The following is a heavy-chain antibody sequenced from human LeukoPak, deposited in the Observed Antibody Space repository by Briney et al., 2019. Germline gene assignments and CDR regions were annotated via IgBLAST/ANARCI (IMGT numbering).Heavy chain of an antibody. V-gene: IGHV3-74*01. Sequence: GGSLRLSCAASGFTFSSYWMHWVRQAPGKGLVWVSRINSDGSSTSYADSVKGRFTISRDNAKNTLYLQMNSLRAEDTAVYYCARGGWFGELLSQYFDYWGQGTLVTVSS. D-gene: IGHD3-10*01. CDR2: INSDGSST. CDR1: GFTFSSYW. J-gene: IGHJ4*02. CDR3: ARGGWFGELLSQYFDY.